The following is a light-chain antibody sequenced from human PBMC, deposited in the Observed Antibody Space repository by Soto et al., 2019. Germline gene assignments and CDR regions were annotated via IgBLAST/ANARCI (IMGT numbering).Light chain of an antibody. V-gene: IGKV3-20*01. J-gene: IGKJ1*01. Sequence: EIVFTQSPCTLSLSPGERATLSCRASQSVSSSYFAWYQQKPGQAPRLLIYGASSRATGIPDRFSGAGSGTDFTLTISRLEPEDFAVYYCQQYGTSPRTFGQGTKVDIK. CDR1: QSVSSSY. CDR3: QQYGTSPRT. CDR2: GAS.